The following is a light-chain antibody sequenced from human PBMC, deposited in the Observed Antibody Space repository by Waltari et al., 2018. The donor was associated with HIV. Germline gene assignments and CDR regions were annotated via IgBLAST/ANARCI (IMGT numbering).Light chain of an antibody. V-gene: IGLV2-11*01. Sequence: QSALTQPRSVSGSPGQSVTISCTGTDSDVGGYNSVSWYQHHPGKAPKLMIYDVDMWPAGAPYRFAGSKFGNTASLTISGLQAEDEADYCCCSYAGSPPYVFGTGTKVTVL. J-gene: IGLJ1*01. CDR3: CSYAGSPPYV. CDR2: DVD. CDR1: DSDVGGYNS.